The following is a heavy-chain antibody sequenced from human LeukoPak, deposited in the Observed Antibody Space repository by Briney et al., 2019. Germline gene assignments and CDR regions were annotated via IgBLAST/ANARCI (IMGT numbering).Heavy chain of an antibody. CDR1: GFTFSSYG. Sequence: PGGSLRLSCAASGFTFSSYGMHWVRQAPGKGLEWGAVIWYDGSNKYYADSVKGRFTISRDNSKNTLYLQMNSLRAEDTAVYYCARVLQLLTYGIYYYYGMDVWGQGTTVTVSS. CDR2: IWYDGSNK. V-gene: IGHV3-33*01. CDR3: ARVLQLLTYGIYYYYGMDV. J-gene: IGHJ6*02. D-gene: IGHD5-18*01.